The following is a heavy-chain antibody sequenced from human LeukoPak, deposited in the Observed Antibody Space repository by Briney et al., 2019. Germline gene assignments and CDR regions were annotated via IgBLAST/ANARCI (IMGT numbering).Heavy chain of an antibody. Sequence: GGSLRLSCAASGFNISKTYLMWARQAPGRRLEWVSVTYAGGASRYGDFVEGRFTISRDNSKNTVYLQMNGLRGDDTAIYYCARADSTKWWGLDPWGQGTQVTVAS. D-gene: IGHD2-15*01. CDR1: GFNISKTY. CDR3: ARADSTKWWGLDP. J-gene: IGHJ5*02. CDR2: TYAGGAS. V-gene: IGHV3-53*01.